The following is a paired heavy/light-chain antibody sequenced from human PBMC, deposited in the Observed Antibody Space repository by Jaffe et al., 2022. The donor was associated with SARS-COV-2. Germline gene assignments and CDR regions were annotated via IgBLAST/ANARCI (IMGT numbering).Heavy chain of an antibody. J-gene: IGHJ4*02. D-gene: IGHD3-10*01. CDR2: IYYSGST. Sequence: QVQLQESGPGLVEPSQTLSLTCTVSGGSISSGGYYWNWIRQHPGKGLEWIAYIYYSGSTYYNPSLKSRVTIAIDTSKNQFSLRLSSVTAADTAVYYCARDNDASGIGSFDYWGQGTLVTVSS. CDR1: GGSISSGGYY. CDR3: ARDNDASGIGSFDY. V-gene: IGHV4-31*03.
Light chain of an antibody. V-gene: IGKV4-1*01. Sequence: DIVMTQSPDSLAVSLGERATINCKSSQNILYSSNNKNYLTWYQQKPGQPPKLLIYWASIRESGVPDRFSGSGSGTDFTLTISSLQAEDVAVYYCQQYYSIPYTFGQGTKLEIK. CDR1: QNILYSSNNKNY. CDR3: QQYYSIPYT. CDR2: WAS. J-gene: IGKJ2*01.